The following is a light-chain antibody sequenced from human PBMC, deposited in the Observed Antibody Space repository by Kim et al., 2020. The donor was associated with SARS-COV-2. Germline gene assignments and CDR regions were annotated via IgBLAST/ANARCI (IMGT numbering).Light chain of an antibody. V-gene: IGLV2-8*01. CDR2: EVS. CDR3: SSYAGKNDVV. Sequence: GQSVTHSSTGTSRDVGGYNYVSWYQHHPGKAPKLMIFEVSERPSGVPDRFSGSKSGNTASLTVSGLQAEDEADYYCSSYAGKNDVVFGGGTQLTVL. CDR1: SRDVGGYNY. J-gene: IGLJ3*02.